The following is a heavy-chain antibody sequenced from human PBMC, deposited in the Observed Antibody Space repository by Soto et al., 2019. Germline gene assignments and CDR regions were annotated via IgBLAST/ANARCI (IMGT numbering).Heavy chain of an antibody. J-gene: IGHJ6*02. V-gene: IGHV5-51*01. D-gene: IGHD2-21*01. CDR3: ARVIKPVNVPFYSYWHGLDV. CDR2: IHPGDFDA. Sequence: PGESLRISCKGSGYNFNNYWIGWVRQMAGKGLEWMGIIHPGDFDAKYSPSFHGQVIITADKSTSTAYLHWSSLKASDTAIYFCARVIKPVNVPFYSYWHGLDVWGQGTTVTVSS. CDR1: GYNFNNYW.